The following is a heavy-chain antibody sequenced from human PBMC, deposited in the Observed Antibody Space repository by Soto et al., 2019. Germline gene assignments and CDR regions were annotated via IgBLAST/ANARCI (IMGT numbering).Heavy chain of an antibody. Sequence: GGSLRLSCAASGFTFSSYAMSWVRQAPGKGLEWVSAISGSGGSTYYADSVKGRFTISRDNSKKTLYLQMNSLRAEDTAVYYCAKGAQYPLTQWLEQYFQHWGQGTLVTVSS. J-gene: IGHJ1*01. CDR2: ISGSGGST. V-gene: IGHV3-23*01. D-gene: IGHD6-19*01. CDR1: GFTFSSYA. CDR3: AKGAQYPLTQWLEQYFQH.